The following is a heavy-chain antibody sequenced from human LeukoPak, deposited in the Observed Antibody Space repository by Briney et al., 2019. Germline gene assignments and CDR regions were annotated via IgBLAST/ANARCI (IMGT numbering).Heavy chain of an antibody. D-gene: IGHD3-10*01. CDR3: AGDWAAHVFPAYYFDY. V-gene: IGHV3-30*04. J-gene: IGHJ4*02. CDR2: ISYDGSNK. Sequence: GRSLRLSCAASGFTFSSYAMHWVRQAPGKELEWVAVISYDGSNKYYADSVKGRFTISRDNSKNTLYLQMNSLRAEDTAVYYCAGDWAAHVFPAYYFDYWGQGTLVTVSS. CDR1: GFTFSSYA.